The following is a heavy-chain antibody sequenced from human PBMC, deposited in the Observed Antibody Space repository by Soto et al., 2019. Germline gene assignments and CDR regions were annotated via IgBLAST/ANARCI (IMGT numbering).Heavy chain of an antibody. CDR1: GFTFSSYA. D-gene: IGHD6-19*01. CDR2: ISGSGGST. J-gene: IGHJ4*02. Sequence: EVQLLESGGGLVQPGGSLRLSCAASGFTFSSYAMSWVRQAPGQGLEWVSAISGSGGSTYYADSGKGRFTISRENSKNTLYLQMSRLRAQDTAVYYCAKWGIAVAGTSDYWGQGTLVTVSS. V-gene: IGHV3-23*01. CDR3: AKWGIAVAGTSDY.